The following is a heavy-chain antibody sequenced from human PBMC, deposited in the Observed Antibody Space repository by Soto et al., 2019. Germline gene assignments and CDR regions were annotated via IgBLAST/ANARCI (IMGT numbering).Heavy chain of an antibody. CDR2: INCDNGNT. CDR3: ARDDVGSAWPY. V-gene: IGHV1-3*01. D-gene: IGHD6-19*01. Sequence: QVQLLQSGTDVKKPGASVKVSCKASGYNFIANAVHWVRQAPGQGLEWMGWINCDNGNTKYSRKMQGRLTISIDKSASTVYMELTGLTSEDTAVYFCARDDVGSAWPYWGQGTLVSVSS. CDR1: GYNFIANA. J-gene: IGHJ4*02.